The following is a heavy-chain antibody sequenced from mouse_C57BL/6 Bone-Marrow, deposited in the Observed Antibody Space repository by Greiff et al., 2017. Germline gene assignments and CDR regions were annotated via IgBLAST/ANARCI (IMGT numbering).Heavy chain of an antibody. V-gene: IGHV1-81*01. D-gene: IGHD1-1*01. Sequence: QVQLQQSGAELARPGASVKLSCKASGYTFTSYGISWVKQRTGQGLEWIGEIYPRSGNTYYNEKFKGKDTLTADKSSSTAYMELRSLTSEDSAVYFCARVFITTVVATNFDVWGTGTTVTVSS. J-gene: IGHJ1*03. CDR1: GYTFTSYG. CDR2: IYPRSGNT. CDR3: ARVFITTVVATNFDV.